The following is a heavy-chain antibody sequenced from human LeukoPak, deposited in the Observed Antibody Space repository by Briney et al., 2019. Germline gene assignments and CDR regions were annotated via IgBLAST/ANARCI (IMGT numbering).Heavy chain of an antibody. D-gene: IGHD6-19*01. Sequence: SETLSLTCTLSGASISTYYWSCIRQSPGERLEWIGYADYTGSTHHNPSLKSRDTISLDATNTNFSLNQGFATAAEAAVYYCAGGYISDCYFNCWGQGTLVTVSS. V-gene: IGHV4-59*01. CDR2: ADYTGST. J-gene: IGHJ4*02. CDR3: AGGYISDCYFNC. CDR1: GASISTYY.